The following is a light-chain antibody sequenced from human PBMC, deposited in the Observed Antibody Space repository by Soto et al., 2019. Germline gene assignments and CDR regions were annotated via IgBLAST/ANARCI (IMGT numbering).Light chain of an antibody. J-gene: IGKJ1*01. V-gene: IGKV3-20*01. CDR3: QQHDSYPWM. CDR2: GAS. Sequence: ILLTQSPCTLSSSVGERATITCRASQSINSTYVAWYQQMPGQTPRLLIYGASSRATGVPDRFGGSGSGTEFTLTISRLEPDDFAVYYCQQHDSYPWMFGQGTMVDIK. CDR1: QSINSTY.